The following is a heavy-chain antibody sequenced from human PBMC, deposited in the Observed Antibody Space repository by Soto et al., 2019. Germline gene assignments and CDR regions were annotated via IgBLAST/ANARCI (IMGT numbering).Heavy chain of an antibody. Sequence: SETLSLTCTVSGGSISSYYWSWIRQPPGKGLEWIGYIYYSGSTNYNPSLKSRVTISVDTSKNQFSLKLSSVTAADTAVYYCARGLAGDRLFDYWGQGTLVTVSS. CDR1: GGSISSYY. V-gene: IGHV4-59*01. CDR3: ARGLAGDRLFDY. J-gene: IGHJ4*02. CDR2: IYYSGST. D-gene: IGHD7-27*01.